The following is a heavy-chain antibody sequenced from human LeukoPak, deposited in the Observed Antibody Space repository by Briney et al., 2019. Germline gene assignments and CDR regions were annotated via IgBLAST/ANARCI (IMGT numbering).Heavy chain of an antibody. Sequence: ASVKVSCKASGYTFTGYYMHWVRQAPGQGLEWMGWINPNSGSTNYAQKFQGRVTMTRDTSISTAYMELSRLRSDDTAVYYCARVPIYYDSSGYYVDDYGGQGTLVTVSS. J-gene: IGHJ4*02. CDR1: GYTFTGYY. D-gene: IGHD3-22*01. CDR3: ARVPIYYDSSGYYVDDY. CDR2: INPNSGST. V-gene: IGHV1-2*02.